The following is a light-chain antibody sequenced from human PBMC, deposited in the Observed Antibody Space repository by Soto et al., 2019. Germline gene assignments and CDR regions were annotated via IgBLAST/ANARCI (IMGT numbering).Light chain of an antibody. CDR2: DAS. CDR1: QDVTNS. CDR3: QQYIRRPLS. J-gene: IGKJ5*01. Sequence: EILMTQSPATLSLCPGEGVTLSCRAAQDVTNSVAWYQQKSGQAPRLLIYDASARASGVSARFSGSGSGTDFTLTISGLQAEDFAVYFCQQYIRRPLSFGQGTRLEIK. V-gene: IGKV3-15*01.